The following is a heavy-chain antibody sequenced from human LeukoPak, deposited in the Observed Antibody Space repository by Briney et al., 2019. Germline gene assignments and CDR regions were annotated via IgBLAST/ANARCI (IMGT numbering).Heavy chain of an antibody. V-gene: IGHV3-30*02. CDR1: GFTFSSYE. Sequence: AGGSLRLSCAASGFTFSSYEMNWVRQAPGKGLEWVAFIRYDGSNKYYADSVKGRFTISRDNSKNTLYLQMNSLRAEDTAVYYCAKDRAYYDILYYYYYMDVWGKGTTVTISS. CDR3: AKDRAYYDILYYYYYMDV. D-gene: IGHD3-9*01. CDR2: IRYDGSNK. J-gene: IGHJ6*03.